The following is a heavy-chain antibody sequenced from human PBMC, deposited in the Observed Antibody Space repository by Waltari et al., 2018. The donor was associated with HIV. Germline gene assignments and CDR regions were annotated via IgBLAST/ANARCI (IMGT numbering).Heavy chain of an antibody. J-gene: IGHJ2*01. CDR2: IYYSGGT. V-gene: IGHV4-39*01. D-gene: IGHD5-18*01. CDR1: GGSIRSSSYY. Sequence: QLQLQESGPGLVKPSETLSLTCTVSGGSIRSSSYYWGWIRQPPGKGLEWIGSIYYSGGTYYNPSLKSRVTISVDTSKNQFSLKLSSVTAADTAVYYCARVQTGVDTAMVNRYFDLWGRGTLVTVSS. CDR3: ARVQTGVDTAMVNRYFDL.